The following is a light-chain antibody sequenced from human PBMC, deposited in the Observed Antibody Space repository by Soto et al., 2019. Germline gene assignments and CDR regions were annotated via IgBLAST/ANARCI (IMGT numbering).Light chain of an antibody. Sequence: DIQLTQSPSFLSASVGDRVTFTCRASQDIRYYLGWYQQKPGKAPKVLIYEASTLQSGVPSRFSGSGSGTEFTLTISSLQPEDFATYCCQHLNGFGPGTTVDVK. J-gene: IGKJ3*01. CDR1: QDIRYY. CDR3: QHLNG. CDR2: EAS. V-gene: IGKV1-9*01.